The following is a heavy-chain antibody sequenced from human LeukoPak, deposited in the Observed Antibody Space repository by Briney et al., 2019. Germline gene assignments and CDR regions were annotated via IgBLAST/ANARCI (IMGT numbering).Heavy chain of an antibody. CDR2: IYHSGST. CDR3: ARGPNYDFWSGYYYYYYYGMDV. J-gene: IGHJ6*02. Sequence: SETLSLTCAVSGGSISSSNWWSWVHQPPGKGLEWIGEIYHSGSTNYNPSLKSRVTISVDTSKNQFSLKLSSVTAADTAVYYCARGPNYDFWSGYYYYYYYGMDVWGQGTTVTVSS. D-gene: IGHD3-3*01. V-gene: IGHV4-4*02. CDR1: GGSISSSNW.